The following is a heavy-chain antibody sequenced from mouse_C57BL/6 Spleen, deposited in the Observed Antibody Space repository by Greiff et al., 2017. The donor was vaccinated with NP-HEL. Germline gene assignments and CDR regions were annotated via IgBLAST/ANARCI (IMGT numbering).Heavy chain of an antibody. CDR1: GFNIKDDY. V-gene: IGHV14-4*01. CDR2: IDPENGDT. CDR3: TQITTVVATGYWYFDV. J-gene: IGHJ1*03. D-gene: IGHD1-1*01. Sequence: VQLQQSGAELVRPGASVKLSCTASGFNIKDDYMHWVKQRPEQGLEWIGWIDPENGDTEYASKFQGKATITADTSSNTAYLPLSSLTSEDTAVYYCTQITTVVATGYWYFDVWGTGTTVTVSS.